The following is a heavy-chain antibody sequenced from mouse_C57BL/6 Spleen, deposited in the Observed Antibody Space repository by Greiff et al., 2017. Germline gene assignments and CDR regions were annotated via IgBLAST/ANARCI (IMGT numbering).Heavy chain of an antibody. CDR1: GYTFTDYY. CDR2: INPNNGGT. CDR3: ARVGTGYYAMDY. V-gene: IGHV1-26*01. D-gene: IGHD4-1*01. J-gene: IGHJ4*01. Sequence: EVQLQQSGPELVKPGASVKISCKASGYTFTDYYMNWVKQSHGKSLEWIGDINPNNGGTSYNQKFKGKATLTVDKSSSTAYMELRSLTSEDSAVYYCARVGTGYYAMDYWGQGTSVTVSS.